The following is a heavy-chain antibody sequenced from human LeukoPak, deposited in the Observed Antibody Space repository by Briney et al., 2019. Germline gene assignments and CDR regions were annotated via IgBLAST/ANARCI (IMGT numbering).Heavy chain of an antibody. CDR1: GGSFSGYY. Sequence: PSETLSLTCAVYGGSFSGYYWSWIRQPPGKGLEWIGEINHSGSTNYNPSLKSRVTISVDTSKNQFSLKLSSVTAADTAVYYCARGRITMIVVVIHNWFDPWGQGTLVTVSS. CDR3: ARGRITMIVVVIHNWFDP. J-gene: IGHJ5*02. D-gene: IGHD3-22*01. CDR2: INHSGST. V-gene: IGHV4-34*01.